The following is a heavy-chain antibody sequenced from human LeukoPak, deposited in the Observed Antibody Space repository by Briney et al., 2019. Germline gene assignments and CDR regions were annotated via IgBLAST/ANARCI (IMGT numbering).Heavy chain of an antibody. CDR3: AKDQIAVYGVSQDY. Sequence: GGSLRLSCAASGFTFSSYGMHWVRQAPGKGLEWVAFIRYDGSNKYYADSVKGRFTISRDNSKNTLYLQMNSLRAEDTAVYYCAKDQIAVYGVSQDYWGQGTLVTVSS. D-gene: IGHD1-14*01. V-gene: IGHV3-30*02. CDR2: IRYDGSNK. J-gene: IGHJ4*02. CDR1: GFTFSSYG.